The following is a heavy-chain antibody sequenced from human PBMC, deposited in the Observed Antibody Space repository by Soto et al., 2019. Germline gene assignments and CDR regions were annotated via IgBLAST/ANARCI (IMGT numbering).Heavy chain of an antibody. CDR1: GYSFTIYC. V-gene: IGHV5-51*01. Sequence: PGESLKISCKGSGYSFTIYCIVWVLQMPWKGLEWMGIIYPDYSDARYSPSFQGQVTFSADKSITTAYLQWGSLKASDTAMYYCARADGYCSGGSCFGIHYWGQGTLVTVSS. J-gene: IGHJ4*02. CDR3: ARADGYCSGGSCFGIHY. CDR2: IYPDYSDA. D-gene: IGHD2-15*01.